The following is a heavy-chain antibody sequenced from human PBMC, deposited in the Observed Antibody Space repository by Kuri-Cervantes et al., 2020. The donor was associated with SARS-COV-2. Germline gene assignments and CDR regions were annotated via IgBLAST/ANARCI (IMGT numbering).Heavy chain of an antibody. CDR2: IYYSGST. Sequence: SETLSLTCTVSGGSISSYYWSWIRQPPGKGLEWIGYIYYSGSTNYNPSLKSRVTISVDTSKNQFSLKLSSVTAADTAVFYCARDREKGYDFWSGYYTYYYYGMDVWGQGTTVTVSS. CDR1: GGSISSYY. D-gene: IGHD3-3*01. J-gene: IGHJ6*02. V-gene: IGHV4-59*01. CDR3: ARDREKGYDFWSGYYTYYYYGMDV.